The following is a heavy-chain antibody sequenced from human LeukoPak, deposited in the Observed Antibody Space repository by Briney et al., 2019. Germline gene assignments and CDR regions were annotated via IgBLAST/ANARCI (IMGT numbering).Heavy chain of an antibody. CDR1: GGSISSHY. CDR2: IYYSGST. D-gene: IGHD3-10*01. V-gene: IGHV4-59*11. J-gene: IGHJ4*02. CDR3: ARSDMMVRGVIIPIYFDY. Sequence: SETLSLTCTVSGGSISSHYWSWIRQPPGKGLEWIGYIYYSGSTNYNPSLKSRVTISVDTSKNQFSLKPSSVTAADTAVYYRARSDMMVRGVIIPIYFDYWGQGTLVTVSS.